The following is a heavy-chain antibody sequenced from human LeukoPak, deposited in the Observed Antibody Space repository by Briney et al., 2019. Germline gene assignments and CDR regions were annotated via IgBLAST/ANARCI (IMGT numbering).Heavy chain of an antibody. CDR1: GFTLSIYY. CDR3: ARVGDHFHWNLDL. CDR2: IYSGGTT. Sequence: GGSLRLSCAASGFTLSIYYMNWVRQAPGKGLERVSIIYSGGTTYYADSMKGRFTISRDTSKNTLSLQMNNLRAEDTAVYFCARVGDHFHWNLDLWGRGTLVTVSS. V-gene: IGHV3-53*01. J-gene: IGHJ2*01. D-gene: IGHD3-3*02.